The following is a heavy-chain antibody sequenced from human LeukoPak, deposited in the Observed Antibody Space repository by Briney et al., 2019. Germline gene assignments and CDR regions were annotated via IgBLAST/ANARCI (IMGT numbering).Heavy chain of an antibody. CDR1: GFTFSSYS. CDR3: AKEVSDSSGWNFDY. D-gene: IGHD6-19*01. Sequence: GSLRLSCGAFGFTFSSYSMSWVRQAPGKGLEWVSAISGSGGSTYYADSVKGRFTISRDNSKNTLYLQMNSLRAEDTAVYYRAKEVSDSSGWNFDYWGQGTLVTVSS. V-gene: IGHV3-23*01. J-gene: IGHJ4*02. CDR2: ISGSGGST.